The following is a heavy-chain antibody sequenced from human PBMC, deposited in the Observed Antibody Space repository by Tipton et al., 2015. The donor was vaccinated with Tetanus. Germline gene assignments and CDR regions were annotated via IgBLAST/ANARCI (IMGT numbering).Heavy chain of an antibody. Sequence: TLSLTCTVSGGSLRSGDHYWSWIRQAPGKGLEWLAYISSGGRTNSNYSLKSRITMSRDTSTNQFSLRLTSVTAADTAVYFCARRSYCTSTRCFDAFDLWGPGTRVTVSS. CDR3: ARRSYCTSTRCFDAFDL. D-gene: IGHD2-8*01. CDR2: ISSGGRT. CDR1: GGSLRSGDHY. V-gene: IGHV4-61*08. J-gene: IGHJ3*01.